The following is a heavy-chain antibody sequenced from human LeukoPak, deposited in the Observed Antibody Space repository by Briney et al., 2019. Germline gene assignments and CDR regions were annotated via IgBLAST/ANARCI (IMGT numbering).Heavy chain of an antibody. CDR3: ARDRVAAAGPHKYYCYGMDV. CDR2: IYSGGST. V-gene: IGHV3-66*01. Sequence: TGGSLRLSCAASGFTVSSNYMSWVRQAPGKGLEWVSVIYSGGSTYYADSVKGRFTISRDNSKNTLYLQMNSLRAEDTAVYYCARDRVAAAGPHKYYCYGMDVWGQGTTVTVSS. J-gene: IGHJ6*02. D-gene: IGHD6-13*01. CDR1: GFTVSSNY.